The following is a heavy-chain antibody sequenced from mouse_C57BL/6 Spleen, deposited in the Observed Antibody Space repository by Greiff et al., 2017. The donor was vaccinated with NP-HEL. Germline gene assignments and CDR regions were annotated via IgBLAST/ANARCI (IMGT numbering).Heavy chain of an antibody. CDR3: ARDYCGSSYGDY. Sequence: EVKLQESVAELVRPGASVKLSCTASGFNIKNSYMHWVKQRPEQGLEWIGRIDPANGNTKYAPKFQGKATITADTSSNTAYLQLSSLTSEDTAIYYCARDYCGSSYGDYGGQGTTLTVSS. J-gene: IGHJ2*01. CDR2: IDPANGNT. D-gene: IGHD1-1*01. CDR1: GFNIKNSY. V-gene: IGHV14-3*01.